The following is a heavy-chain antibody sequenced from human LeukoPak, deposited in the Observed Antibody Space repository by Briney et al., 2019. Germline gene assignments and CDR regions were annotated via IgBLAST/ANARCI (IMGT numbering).Heavy chain of an antibody. J-gene: IGHJ3*02. Sequence: ASVKVSCKASGYTFTSYGISWVRQAPGQGLEWMGWISAYNGNTNYAQKLQGRVTMTTDTSTSTAYMELRSLRSDDTAVYYCARVLDSRGYLDAFDIWGQGTMVTVSS. CDR1: GYTFTSYG. V-gene: IGHV1-18*01. D-gene: IGHD3-22*01. CDR3: ARVLDSRGYLDAFDI. CDR2: ISAYNGNT.